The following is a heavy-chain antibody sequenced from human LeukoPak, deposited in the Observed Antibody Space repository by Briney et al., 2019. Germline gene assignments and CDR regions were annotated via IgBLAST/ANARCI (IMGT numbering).Heavy chain of an antibody. CDR3: ARDGPVTQAY. CDR1: GFPFISYS. Sequence: GGSLELSCQASGFPFISYSMNWFRQPQGRGLEGLSSISSSSSYIYYADSVKGRFTISRDNAKNSLYLQMNSLRAEDTAVYYCARDGPVTQAYWGQGTLVTVSS. CDR2: ISSSSSYI. J-gene: IGHJ4*02. V-gene: IGHV3-21*01. D-gene: IGHD1-14*01.